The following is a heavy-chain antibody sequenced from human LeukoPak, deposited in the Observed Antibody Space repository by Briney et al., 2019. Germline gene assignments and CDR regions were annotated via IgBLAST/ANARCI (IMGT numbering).Heavy chain of an antibody. V-gene: IGHV1-18*01. CDR3: ARAWIMVTSHLDF. Sequence: ASVKVSCKASGFTFTNHGITWVRQAPGQGLEWMGWISAHDGNTNYAQKLQGRVTMTTDTSTSIAYMELRSLRSDDTAMYYCARAWIMVTSHLDFWGQGTLVTVSS. CDR2: ISAHDGNT. CDR1: GFTFTNHG. D-gene: IGHD2-21*02. J-gene: IGHJ4*02.